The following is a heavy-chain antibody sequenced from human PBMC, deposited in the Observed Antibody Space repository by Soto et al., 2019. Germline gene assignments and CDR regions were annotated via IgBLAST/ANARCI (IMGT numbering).Heavy chain of an antibody. CDR3: ARDRYGDYDFDY. CDR1: GFTFITYS. J-gene: IGHJ4*02. V-gene: IGHV3-48*01. Sequence: PGGSLRLSCAASGFTFITYSMNWVRQAPGKGLEWVSYISSTSSTIYYADSVQGRFTISRDNAKNSVYLQMNSLRAEDTAVYYCARDRYGDYDFDYWGQGTLVTVSS. D-gene: IGHD4-17*01. CDR2: ISSTSSTI.